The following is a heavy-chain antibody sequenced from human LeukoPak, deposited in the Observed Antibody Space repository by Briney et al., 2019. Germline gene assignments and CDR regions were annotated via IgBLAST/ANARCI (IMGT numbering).Heavy chain of an antibody. V-gene: IGHV3-21*04. J-gene: IGHJ3*02. Sequence: GGSLRLSCAASGFTFSSYSMNWVRQAPGKGLEWVSSISSSSSYIYYADSVKGRFTISRDNAKNSLYLQMNSLRAEDTAVYYCAKGFRGATSDAFDTWGQGTMVTVSS. CDR1: GFTFSSYS. CDR3: AKGFRGATSDAFDT. D-gene: IGHD1-26*01. CDR2: ISSSSSYI.